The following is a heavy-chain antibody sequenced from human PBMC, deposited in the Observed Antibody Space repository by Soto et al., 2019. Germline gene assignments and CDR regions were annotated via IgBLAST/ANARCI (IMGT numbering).Heavy chain of an antibody. CDR3: AKEKNYDSSGYSPI. D-gene: IGHD3-22*01. V-gene: IGHV4-61*08. CDR2: ISYSGST. CDR1: GGSISSGGYS. J-gene: IGHJ4*02. Sequence: SETLSLTCAVSGGSISSGGYSWSWIRQPPGKGLEWIGYISYSGSTKYNPSLESRVTISVDTSNKKFSLKLASVTAADTAVYYCAKEKNYDSSGYSPIWGQGTLVTVSS.